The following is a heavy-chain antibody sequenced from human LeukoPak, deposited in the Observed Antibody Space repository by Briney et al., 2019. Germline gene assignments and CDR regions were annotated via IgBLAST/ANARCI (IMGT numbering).Heavy chain of an antibody. V-gene: IGHV4-61*05. J-gene: IGHJ4*02. CDR1: GGSISSSSYY. D-gene: IGHD6-13*01. Sequence: SETLSLTCTVSGGSISSSSYYWSWIRQPPGKGLEWIGYIYYSGSTNYDPSLKSRVTISVDTSKTQFSLKLSSVTAADTAVYYCARHGFGSVAAAKAYYFDYWGQGTLVTVSS. CDR3: ARHGFGSVAAAKAYYFDY. CDR2: IYYSGST.